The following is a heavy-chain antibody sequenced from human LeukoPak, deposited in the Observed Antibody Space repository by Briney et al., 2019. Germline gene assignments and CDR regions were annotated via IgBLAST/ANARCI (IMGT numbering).Heavy chain of an antibody. CDR3: ASGYYYDSGGYLD. CDR1: GGSISSGSYY. D-gene: IGHD3-22*01. CDR2: IYTSGST. J-gene: IGHJ4*02. V-gene: IGHV4-61*02. Sequence: MTSETLSLTCTVSGGSISSGSYYWSWIRQPAGKGLEWIGRIYTSGSTNYNPSLKSRVTISVDTSKNQFSLKLSSVTAADTAVYYCASGYYYDSGGYLDWGQGTLVTVSS.